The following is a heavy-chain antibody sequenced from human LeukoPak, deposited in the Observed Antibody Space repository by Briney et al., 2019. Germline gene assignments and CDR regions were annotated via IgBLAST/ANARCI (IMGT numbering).Heavy chain of an antibody. CDR2: ISYDGSNK. CDR1: GFTFSSYA. CDR3: ARDWSKSVHSSTWYHRVNDY. J-gene: IGHJ4*02. D-gene: IGHD6-13*01. Sequence: GGSLRLSCAASGFTFSSYAMHWVRQAPGKGLEWVAVISYDGSNKYYADSVKGRFTISRDNSKNTLYLQMNSLRAEDTAVYYCARDWSKSVHSSTWYHRVNDYWGQGTLVTVSS. V-gene: IGHV3-30-3*01.